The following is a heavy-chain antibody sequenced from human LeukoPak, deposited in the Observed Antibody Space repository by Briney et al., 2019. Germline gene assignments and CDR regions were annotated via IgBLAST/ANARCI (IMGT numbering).Heavy chain of an antibody. Sequence: PGGSLRLSCAASGFTFDDYAMHWVRQAPGKGLEWVSGISWNSGSTGYADSVKGRFTISRDNAKNSLYLQMNSLRAEDTALYYCAKVNRPYGDYGGFDPWGQGTLVTVSS. CDR2: ISWNSGST. V-gene: IGHV3-9*01. J-gene: IGHJ5*02. CDR1: GFTFDDYA. CDR3: AKVNRPYGDYGGFDP. D-gene: IGHD4-17*01.